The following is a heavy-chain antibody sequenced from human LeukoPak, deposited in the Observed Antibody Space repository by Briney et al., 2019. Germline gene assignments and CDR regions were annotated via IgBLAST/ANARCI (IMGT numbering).Heavy chain of an antibody. Sequence: SETLSLTCTVSGGSISSYYWSWIRQPPGKGLEWIGYIYYSGSTNYNPSLKSRVTISVDTSKNQFSLKLSSVTAADTAVYYCARILVRLIDYWGQGTLVAVSS. CDR1: GGSISSYY. CDR3: ARILVRLIDY. D-gene: IGHD2-15*01. CDR2: IYYSGST. J-gene: IGHJ4*02. V-gene: IGHV4-59*01.